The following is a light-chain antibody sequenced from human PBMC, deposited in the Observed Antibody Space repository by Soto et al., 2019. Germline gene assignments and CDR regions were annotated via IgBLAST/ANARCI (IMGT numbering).Light chain of an antibody. CDR2: EAI. J-gene: IGLJ2*01. CDR1: SSDVGSYNL. CDR3: CSYAGSSTLVL. V-gene: IGLV2-23*01. Sequence: QSALTQPASVSGSPGQSITISCTGTSSDVGSYNLVSWYQQHPGKAPKLMIYEAIKRPSGISNRFSGSKSGNTASLTISGLQAEDEADYYCCSYAGSSTLVLFGGGTKLTVL.